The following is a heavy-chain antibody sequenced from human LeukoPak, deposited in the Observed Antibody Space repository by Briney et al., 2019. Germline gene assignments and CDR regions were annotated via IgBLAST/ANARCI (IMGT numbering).Heavy chain of an antibody. V-gene: IGHV1-2*02. CDR1: GYTFTGYY. D-gene: IGHD6-6*01. J-gene: IGHJ4*02. CDR2: INPNSGGT. Sequence: ASVKVSCKASGYTFTGYYMHWVRQAPGQGLEWMGWINPNSGGTNYAQKFQGRVTMTRDTSISTAYMELSRLRSDDTAVYYCAYSSSSGRAGLFDYWGQGTLVTVSS. CDR3: AYSSSSGRAGLFDY.